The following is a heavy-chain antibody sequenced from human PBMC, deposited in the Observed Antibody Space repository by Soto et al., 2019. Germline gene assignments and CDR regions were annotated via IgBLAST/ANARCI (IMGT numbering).Heavy chain of an antibody. CDR2: IYPGDSDT. V-gene: IGHV5-51*01. CDR1: GYSSTSYW. D-gene: IGHD3-22*01. J-gene: IGHJ6*02. CDR3: ARSGYYDSSGSSNYYYYGTDV. Sequence: GESLKISCKGSGYSSTSYWIGWVRQMPGKGLEWMGIIYPGDSDTRYSPSFQGQVTISADKSISTAYLQWSSLKASDTAMYYCARSGYYDSSGSSNYYYYGTDVWGQGTTVTVSS.